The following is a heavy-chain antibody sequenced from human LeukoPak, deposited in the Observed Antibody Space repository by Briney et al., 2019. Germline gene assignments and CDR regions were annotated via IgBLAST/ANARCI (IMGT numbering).Heavy chain of an antibody. J-gene: IGHJ5*02. D-gene: IGHD5-24*01. CDR3: ARAVETFGATIPTS. CDR2: INPVSGSS. V-gene: IGHV1-46*01. Sequence: GASVTISCKTFRDAFTGNHFHWVRQAPGQGLEWMGNINPVSGSSSLAQQFQDRVTMTRDKSTSTVYLELTELTPDDTAVFYCARAVETFGATIPTSWGQGTRVTVAS. CDR1: RDAFTGNH.